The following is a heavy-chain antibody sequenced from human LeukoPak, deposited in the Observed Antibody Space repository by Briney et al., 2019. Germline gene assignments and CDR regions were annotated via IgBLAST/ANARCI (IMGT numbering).Heavy chain of an antibody. CDR2: ILTNGDT. V-gene: IGHV3-13*01. CDR3: ARDRFGERTFEK. CDR1: GFALSSFD. D-gene: IGHD3-10*01. Sequence: GGSLRLSCAASGFALSSFDILWVRQSPRKGPEWVARILTNGDTDYGASVEGRFTISRENAKSYVYLQMNSLRDGDTAVYYCARDRFGERTFEKWGQGTMVTVSS. J-gene: IGHJ3*02.